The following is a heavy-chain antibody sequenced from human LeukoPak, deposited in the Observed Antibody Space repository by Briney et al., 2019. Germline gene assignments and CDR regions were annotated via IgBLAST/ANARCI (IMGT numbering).Heavy chain of an antibody. CDR1: GGSFSGYY. V-gene: IGHV4-34*01. CDR2: INHSGST. D-gene: IGHD6-19*01. CDR3: ARGSRQWLVDY. J-gene: IGHJ4*02. Sequence: SETLSLTCAVYGGSFSGYYWSWIRQPPGKGLEWIGEINHSGSTNYNPSLKCRVTISVDTSKNQFSLKLSSVTAADTAVYYCARGSRQWLVDYWGQGTLVTVSS.